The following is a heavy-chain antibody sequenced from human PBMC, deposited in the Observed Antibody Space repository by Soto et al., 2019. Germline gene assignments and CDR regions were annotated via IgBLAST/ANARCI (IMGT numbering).Heavy chain of an antibody. CDR3: ARVSRLGELSFGY. CDR1: GGTFSSYA. Sequence: QVQLVQSGAEVKKPGSSVKVSCKASGGTFSSYAISWVRQAPGQGLEWMGWINPNSGGTNYAQKFQGWVTMTRDTSISTAYMELSRLRSDDTAVYYCARVSRLGELSFGYWGQGTLVTVSS. J-gene: IGHJ4*02. D-gene: IGHD3-16*02. V-gene: IGHV1-2*04. CDR2: INPNSGGT.